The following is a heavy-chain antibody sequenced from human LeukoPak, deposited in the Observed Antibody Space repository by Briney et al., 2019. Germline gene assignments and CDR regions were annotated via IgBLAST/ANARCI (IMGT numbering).Heavy chain of an antibody. Sequence: PGGSLRLSCAASGFTFSSYAMHWVRQAPGKGLEYVSAISSDGGSTYYANSVKGRFTISKDNSKNTLYLQMGSLRAEDMAVYYCARVVGVGATRRFDSWGQGTLVTVSS. D-gene: IGHD1-26*01. V-gene: IGHV3-64*01. CDR1: GFTFSSYA. CDR3: ARVVGVGATRRFDS. CDR2: ISSDGGST. J-gene: IGHJ4*02.